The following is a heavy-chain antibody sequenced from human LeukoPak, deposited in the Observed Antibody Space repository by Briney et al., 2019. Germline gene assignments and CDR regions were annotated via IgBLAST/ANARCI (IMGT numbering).Heavy chain of an antibody. CDR3: ATILAVAGANFDY. D-gene: IGHD6-19*01. CDR1: GFTFSSYA. Sequence: GGSLRLSGAAFGFTFSSYARGWVRQAQGRGLEWVSAISGSGGSTYYADSVKGRFTISRDNSKNTLYLQMNSLRAEDTAVYYCATILAVAGANFDYWGQGTLVTVSS. J-gene: IGHJ4*02. CDR2: ISGSGGST. V-gene: IGHV3-23*01.